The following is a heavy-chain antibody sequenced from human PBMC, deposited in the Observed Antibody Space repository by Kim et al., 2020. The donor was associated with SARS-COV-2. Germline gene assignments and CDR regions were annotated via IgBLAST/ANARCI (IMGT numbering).Heavy chain of an antibody. J-gene: IGHJ4*02. V-gene: IGHV4-59*10. Sequence: PSLKSRVTMSVETSKNQFSLKLTSVTAADTAVYYCARSAIRGTYYTFDYWGQGTLVTVST. D-gene: IGHD1-26*01. CDR3: ARSAIRGTYYTFDY.